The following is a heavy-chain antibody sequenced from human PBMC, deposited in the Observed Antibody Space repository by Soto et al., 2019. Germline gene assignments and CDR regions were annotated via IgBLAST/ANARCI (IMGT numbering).Heavy chain of an antibody. D-gene: IGHD3-9*01. CDR2: IIPMFGTT. V-gene: IGHV1-69*01. Sequence: QVQLVQSGAEVKKPGSSVKVSCKASGGTFSSYTISWVRQAPGQGLEWMGGIIPMFGTTNYAQKFQGRVTITADESTSTAFMELFSMRSEDTAVYYCARGDDILTGSNWFDPWGQGTLLTVSS. J-gene: IGHJ5*02. CDR1: GGTFSSYT. CDR3: ARGDDILTGSNWFDP.